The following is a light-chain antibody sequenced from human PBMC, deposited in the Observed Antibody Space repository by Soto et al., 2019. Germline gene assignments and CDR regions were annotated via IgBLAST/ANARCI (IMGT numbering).Light chain of an antibody. CDR2: SNN. J-gene: IGLJ3*02. CDR3: AAWDDSLNGYWV. Sequence: QSVLTQPPSASGTPRQRVTLSCSGISSNIGSNTVSWYQQLPGTAPKLLIYSNNQRPSGVPDRFSGSKSGTSASLAISGLQSEDEADYYCAAWDDSLNGYWVFGGGTKLTVL. V-gene: IGLV1-44*01. CDR1: SSNIGSNT.